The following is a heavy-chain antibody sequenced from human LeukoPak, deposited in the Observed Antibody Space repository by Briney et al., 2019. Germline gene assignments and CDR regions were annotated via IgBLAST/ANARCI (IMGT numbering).Heavy chain of an antibody. D-gene: IGHD3-10*01. Sequence: GESLKISCKGSGYSFTSYWIGWVRQMPGKGLEWMGIIYPGDSDTRYSPSFQGQVTISADKSISTAYLQWSSLKASDTAMYCCARLQWFGEWNNWFDPWGQGTLVTVSS. CDR1: GYSFTSYW. CDR2: IYPGDSDT. J-gene: IGHJ5*02. CDR3: ARLQWFGEWNNWFDP. V-gene: IGHV5-51*01.